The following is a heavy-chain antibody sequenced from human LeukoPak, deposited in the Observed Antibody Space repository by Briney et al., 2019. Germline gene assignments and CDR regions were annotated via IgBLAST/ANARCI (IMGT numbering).Heavy chain of an antibody. CDR1: GGSFSGYY. CDR2: INHSGST. D-gene: IGHD1-26*01. CDR3: ASRGGYYPSDY. V-gene: IGHV4-34*01. J-gene: IGHJ4*02. Sequence: SETLSLTCAVYGGSFSGYYWSWIRQPPGKGLEWIGEINHSGSTNYNPSLKSRVTISVDTSKNQFSLKLSSVTAADTAVYYCASRGGYYPSDYWGQGTLVTVSS.